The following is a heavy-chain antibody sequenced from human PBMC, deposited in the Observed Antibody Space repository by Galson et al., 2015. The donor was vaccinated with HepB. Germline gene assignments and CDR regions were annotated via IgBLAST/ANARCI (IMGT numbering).Heavy chain of an antibody. CDR2: TYYRSKWYN. D-gene: IGHD6-19*01. Sequence: CAISGDSVSSNSAAWDWIRQSPSRGLEWLGRTYYRSKWYNDYAVSVKSRITINPDTSKNQFSLQLNSVTPEDTAVYYCARALEHSSGWYGVDYWGQGTLVTVSS. CDR1: GDSVSSNSAA. J-gene: IGHJ4*02. V-gene: IGHV6-1*01. CDR3: ARALEHSSGWYGVDY.